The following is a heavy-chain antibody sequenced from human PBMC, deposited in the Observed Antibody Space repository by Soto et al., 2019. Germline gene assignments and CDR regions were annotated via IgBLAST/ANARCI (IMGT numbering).Heavy chain of an antibody. J-gene: IGHJ4*02. CDR2: ISAYNGNT. D-gene: IGHD3-16*02. CDR1: GYTFTSYG. Sequence: QVQLVQSGAEVKKPGASVKVSCKASGYTFTSYGISWVRQAPGQGLEWMGWISAYNGNTNYAQKLQGRVTMTTDTATRTAYMGVRSLRSDETAVFYCGRGGGYDYVWGSYRYGSFDYWGQGTLVTVSS. CDR3: GRGGGYDYVWGSYRYGSFDY. V-gene: IGHV1-18*04.